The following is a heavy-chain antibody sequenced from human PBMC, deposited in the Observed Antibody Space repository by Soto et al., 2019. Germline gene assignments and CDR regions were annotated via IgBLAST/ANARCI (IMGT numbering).Heavy chain of an antibody. Sequence: PAETLSLTCTVSVASINSGDYYWMWIRQPPGKGLEWIGYIYYSGSTYYNPSLKSRVTISVDTSKNQFSLKLSSVTAADTAVYYCAGFSEVAATEINWFDPWGQGTLVTVSS. CDR3: AGFSEVAATEINWFDP. V-gene: IGHV4-30-4*01. CDR1: VASINSGDYY. J-gene: IGHJ5*02. CDR2: IYYSGST. D-gene: IGHD2-15*01.